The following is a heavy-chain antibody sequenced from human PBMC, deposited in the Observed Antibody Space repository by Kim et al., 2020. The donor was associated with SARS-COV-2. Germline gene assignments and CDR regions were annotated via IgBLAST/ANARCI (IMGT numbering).Heavy chain of an antibody. Sequence: GGSLRLSCEASGFDFSSSDMHWVRPAIGKGLEWVSAIGAVDDTYHADSVKGRFTISREIAKSSLYLQMNSLRDGYTAWYYFVREGKSSNWEHW. CDR3: VREGKSSNWEH. CDR2: IGAVDDT. J-gene: IGHJ1*01. V-gene: IGHV3-13*01. D-gene: IGHD6-13*01. CDR1: GFDFSSSD.